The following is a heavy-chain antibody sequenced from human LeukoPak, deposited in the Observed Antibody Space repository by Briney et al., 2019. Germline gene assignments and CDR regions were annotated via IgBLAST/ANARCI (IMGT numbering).Heavy chain of an antibody. CDR1: GFTFSSYS. J-gene: IGHJ6*02. D-gene: IGHD5-12*01. V-gene: IGHV3-21*01. Sequence: PGGSLRLSCAASGFTFSSYSMNWVRQAPGKGLEWVSSISSSSSYIYYADSVKGRFTISRDNAKNSLYLQMNSLRAGDTAVYYCARWPLPGYSGQSYYYGMDVWGQGTTVTVSS. CDR3: ARWPLPGYSGQSYYYGMDV. CDR2: ISSSSSYI.